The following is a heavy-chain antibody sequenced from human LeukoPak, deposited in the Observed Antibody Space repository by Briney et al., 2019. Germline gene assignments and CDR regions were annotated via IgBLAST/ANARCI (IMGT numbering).Heavy chain of an antibody. J-gene: IGHJ4*02. D-gene: IGHD6-6*01. CDR3: ARHAHSSIAANIDY. Sequence: SETLSLTCTVSGGSISSSSYYWGWIRQPPGKGLEWIGSIYYSGSTFYNPSLKSRVTLSLDTSKNQFSLRLTSVTAADTAVYYCARHAHSSIAANIDYWGQGTQVTVSS. CDR1: GGSISSSSYY. V-gene: IGHV4-39*01. CDR2: IYYSGST.